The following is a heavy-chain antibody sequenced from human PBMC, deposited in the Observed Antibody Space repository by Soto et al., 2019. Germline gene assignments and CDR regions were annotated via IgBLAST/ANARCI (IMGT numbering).Heavy chain of an antibody. V-gene: IGHV1-8*01. CDR2: MNPNSGNT. J-gene: IGHJ4*02. CDR1: GYTFTSYD. D-gene: IGHD4-17*01. CDR3: ARTLYGDNVDF. Sequence: QVQLVQSGAEVKKPGASVKVSCKASGYTFTSYDINWVRQATGQGLEWMGWMNPNSGNTGYAQKLQGRVTMTRNTYIITAYMKLRILRSKDTAVYYCARTLYGDNVDFLGQGTLVTVSS.